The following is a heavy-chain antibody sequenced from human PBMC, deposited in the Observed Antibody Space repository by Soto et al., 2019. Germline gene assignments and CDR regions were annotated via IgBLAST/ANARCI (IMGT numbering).Heavy chain of an antibody. V-gene: IGHV1-69*13. J-gene: IGHJ4*02. Sequence: SVKVSCKASGGTFSSYAISWVRQAPGQGLGWMGGIIPIFGTANYAQKFQGRVTITADESTSTAYMELSSLRSEDTAVYYCVQDIVLVPGYSSSWPPENYWGQGTLVTVSS. CDR2: IIPIFGTA. D-gene: IGHD2-2*01. CDR1: GGTFSSYA. CDR3: VQDIVLVPGYSSSWPPENY.